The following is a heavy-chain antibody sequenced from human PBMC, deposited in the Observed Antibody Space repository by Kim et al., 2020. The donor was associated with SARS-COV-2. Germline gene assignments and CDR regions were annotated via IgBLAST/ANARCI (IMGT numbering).Heavy chain of an antibody. CDR2: IYYSGST. CDR3: ARDRGGTMIVVVIGAFDI. J-gene: IGHJ3*02. D-gene: IGHD3-22*01. V-gene: IGHV4-31*03. Sequence: SETLSLTCTVSGGSISSGGYYWIWIRQHPGKGLEWIGYIYYSGSTYYNPSLKSRVTISVDTSKNQYSLKLSSVTAADTAVYYCARDRGGTMIVVVIGAFDIWGQGTMVTVSS. CDR1: GGSISSGGYY.